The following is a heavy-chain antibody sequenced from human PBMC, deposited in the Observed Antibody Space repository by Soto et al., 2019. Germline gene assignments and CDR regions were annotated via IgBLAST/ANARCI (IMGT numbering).Heavy chain of an antibody. CDR3: ARMATFGSLNWFDP. Sequence: GASVKVSCKASGYSFTNNDVSWVRQATGQGLEWMGWMNPGSGDTGYAQKFQDRVTMTRDISIATAYMELSSLRSDDTAIYYCARMATFGSLNWFDPWGQGTLVNVSS. J-gene: IGHJ5*02. CDR2: MNPGSGDT. D-gene: IGHD3-16*01. V-gene: IGHV1-8*01. CDR1: GYSFTNND.